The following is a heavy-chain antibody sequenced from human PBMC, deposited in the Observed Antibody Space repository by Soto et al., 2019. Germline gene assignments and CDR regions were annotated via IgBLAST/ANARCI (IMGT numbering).Heavy chain of an antibody. CDR3: ANVLASVWYVGGGEKLFDL. CDR1: GFTFSSYG. D-gene: IGHD6-19*01. Sequence: GGSPGLSCAASGFTFSSYGMHWVRQAPGKGLEWVAVISYDGSNKYYADSVKGRFTISRDNSKNTLYLQMNSLRPEDTAVYYFANVLASVWYVGGGEKLFDLCGQGTLVIVS. CDR2: ISYDGSNK. J-gene: IGHJ3*01. V-gene: IGHV3-30*18.